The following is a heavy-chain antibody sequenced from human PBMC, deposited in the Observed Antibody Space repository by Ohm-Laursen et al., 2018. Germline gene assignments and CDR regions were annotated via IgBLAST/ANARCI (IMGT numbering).Heavy chain of an antibody. V-gene: IGHV1-46*01. D-gene: IGHD3-3*01. J-gene: IGHJ6*02. CDR2: INPSGGST. CDR1: GYTFTSYY. Sequence: GSSVKVSCKASGYTFTSYYMHWVRQAPGQGLEWMGIINPSGGSTSYAQKFQGRVTMTRDTSTSTVYMELSRLRSDDTAVYYCARAGFLEWLRRFHYGMDVWGQGTTVTVSS. CDR3: ARAGFLEWLRRFHYGMDV.